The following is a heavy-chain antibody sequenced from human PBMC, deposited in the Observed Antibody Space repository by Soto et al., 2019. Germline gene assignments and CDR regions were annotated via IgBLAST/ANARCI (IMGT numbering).Heavy chain of an antibody. D-gene: IGHD1-26*01. CDR2: ISPSGDVT. Sequence: QVHLAESGGGLVKSGGSLTLSCSTSGFFFTDYFMSWIRQAPGKGLEWVSYISPSGDVTHYADSVKGRFTISRDNTKNSLFLQMSSLRDDDTAVYSCARQLERRVGAASHWGQGTRVSVSS. J-gene: IGHJ4*02. V-gene: IGHV3-11*01. CDR3: ARQLERRVGAASH. CDR1: GFFFTDYF.